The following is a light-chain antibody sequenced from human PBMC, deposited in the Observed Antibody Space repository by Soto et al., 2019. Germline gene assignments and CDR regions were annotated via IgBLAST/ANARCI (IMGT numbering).Light chain of an antibody. CDR2: GVT. Sequence: QSVLTQPASVSGSPGQSITISCTGPSCDVGGYDSVSWYQKQPDKAPKPLIYGVTNRPSGVSSRFSGSKSGNTASLTISGLRTDDEADYFCSSYTSRATVVFGTGTRSPS. CDR3: SSYTSRATVV. V-gene: IGLV2-14*01. CDR1: SCDVGGYDS. J-gene: IGLJ1*01.